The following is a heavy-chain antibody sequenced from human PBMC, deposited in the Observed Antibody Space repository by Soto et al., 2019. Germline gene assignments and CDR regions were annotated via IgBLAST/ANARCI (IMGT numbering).Heavy chain of an antibody. CDR1: GGSVSSASHS. J-gene: IGHJ4*02. CDR3: ARDRGY. V-gene: IGHV4-61*01. Sequence: QVQLQESGPGLVKPSETLPLTCTVSGGSVSSASHSWSWIRQPPGKGLEWIGYVSNSGSTNYNPSLKSRVTISLDKSKNQLSLQLRSVTAADTAVYYCARDRGYWGQGTLVTVSS. CDR2: VSNSGST. D-gene: IGHD3-10*01.